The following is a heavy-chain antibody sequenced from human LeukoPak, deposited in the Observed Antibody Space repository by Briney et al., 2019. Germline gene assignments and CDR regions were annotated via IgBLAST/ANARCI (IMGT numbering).Heavy chain of an antibody. D-gene: IGHD3-22*01. J-gene: IGHJ5*02. CDR3: ARDQGRVSGAYYPNWFDP. CDR1: GYTFTTYG. CDR2: IDAYNRYT. Sequence: ASVKVSCKASGYTFTTYGISWVRQAPGQGLEWMGWIDAYNRYTNYAQKLQGRVTMTTDTSTSTAYMKLRSLRSDDTAVYYCARDQGRVSGAYYPNWFDPWGQGTLVTVSS. V-gene: IGHV1-18*01.